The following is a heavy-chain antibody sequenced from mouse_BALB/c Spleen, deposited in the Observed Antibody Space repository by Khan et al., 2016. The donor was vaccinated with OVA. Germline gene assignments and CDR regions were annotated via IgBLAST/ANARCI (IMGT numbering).Heavy chain of an antibody. Sequence: DLVKPGASVKLSCKASGYTFTSYWINWIKQRPGQGLEGIGRISPGSGTPYYNEMFKGKATLTVDKSSNTAYIQLSSLSSEDSAVYFCARENYYGSSHYAMDYWGQGTSVTVSS. CDR3: ARENYYGSSHYAMDY. CDR1: GYTFTSYW. V-gene: IGHV1S41*01. J-gene: IGHJ4*01. CDR2: ISPGSGTP. D-gene: IGHD1-1*01.